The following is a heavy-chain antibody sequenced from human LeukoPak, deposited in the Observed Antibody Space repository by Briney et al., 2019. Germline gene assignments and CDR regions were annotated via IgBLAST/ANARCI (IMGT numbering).Heavy chain of an antibody. V-gene: IGHV3-21*01. Sequence: GGSLRLSCAASGFTFSSYSMNWVRQAPGKGLEWVSSISSSSSYIYYADSVKGRFTISRDNAENSLYLQMNSLRAEDTAVYYCVREGGEYLSGPFDSWGQGALVTVSS. CDR2: ISSSSSYI. CDR1: GFTFSSYS. D-gene: IGHD1-26*01. CDR3: VREGGEYLSGPFDS. J-gene: IGHJ4*02.